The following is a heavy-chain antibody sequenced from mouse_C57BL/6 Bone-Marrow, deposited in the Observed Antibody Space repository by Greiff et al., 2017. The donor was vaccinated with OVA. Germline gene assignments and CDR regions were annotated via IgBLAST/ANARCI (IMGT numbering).Heavy chain of an antibody. D-gene: IGHD3-1*01. J-gene: IGHJ1*03. V-gene: IGHV14-4*01. CDR1: GFNIKDDY. CDR3: TTGLSHV. Sequence: EVKLVESGAELVRPGASVKLSCTASGFNIKDDYMHWVKQRPEQGLEWIGWIDPENGDTEYASKFQGQATITADTSSNTAYLQLSSLTSEDTAVYYCTTGLSHVWGTGTTVTVSS. CDR2: IDPENGDT.